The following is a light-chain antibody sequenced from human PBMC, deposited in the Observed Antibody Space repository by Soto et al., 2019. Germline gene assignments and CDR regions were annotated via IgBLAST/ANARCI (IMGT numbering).Light chain of an antibody. CDR2: GAS. V-gene: IGKV3-20*01. Sequence: PSTLSLSPGERATLSCRASQSVSSSYLAWYQQKPGQAPRLLIYGASSRATGIPDRFSGSGSGTDFTLTIISLVHEDFGMRDWHADGRSLPRRFGERTK. CDR1: QSVSSSY. CDR3: HADGRSLPRR. J-gene: IGKJ1*01.